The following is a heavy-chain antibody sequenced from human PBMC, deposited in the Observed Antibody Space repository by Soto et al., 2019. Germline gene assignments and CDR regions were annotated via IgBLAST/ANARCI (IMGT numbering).Heavy chain of an antibody. CDR3: ARSLSYYGSGSRSFDY. Sequence: QVQLQQWGAGLLKPSETLSLTCAVYGGSFSGYCWSWIRQPPGKGLEWIGEINHSGSTNYNPSLKSRVTISVDTSKNQFSLKLSSVTAADTAVYYCARSLSYYGSGSRSFDYWGQGTLVTVSS. J-gene: IGHJ4*02. CDR2: INHSGST. CDR1: GGSFSGYC. D-gene: IGHD3-10*01. V-gene: IGHV4-34*01.